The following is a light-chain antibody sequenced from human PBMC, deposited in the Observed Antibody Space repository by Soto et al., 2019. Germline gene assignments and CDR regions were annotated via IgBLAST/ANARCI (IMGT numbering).Light chain of an antibody. CDR1: QSVSSSY. Sequence: EIVLTQSPGTLSLSPGERATLSCRASQSVSSSYLAWYQQKPGQAPRLLIYDASSRATGTPYRLSGSGSGTDFPLTISRLEPEDFAVYYCQQYGRSPALFTFGPGTKVHI. CDR2: DAS. J-gene: IGKJ3*01. CDR3: QQYGRSPALFT. V-gene: IGKV3-20*01.